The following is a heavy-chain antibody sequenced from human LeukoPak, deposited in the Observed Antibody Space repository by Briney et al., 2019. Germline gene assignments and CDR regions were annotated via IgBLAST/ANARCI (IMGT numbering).Heavy chain of an antibody. D-gene: IGHD6-19*01. V-gene: IGHV4-39*01. Sequence: PSETLSLTCTVSVGSIDNSHYYWGWIRQPPGEGLEWIASIHYSGSTHYNPSLKSRVTISVDTSKNQFSLKLSSVTAADTAVYYCVRLASGLIDYWGQGTLVTVSS. J-gene: IGHJ4*02. CDR1: VGSIDNSHYY. CDR2: IHYSGST. CDR3: VRLASGLIDY.